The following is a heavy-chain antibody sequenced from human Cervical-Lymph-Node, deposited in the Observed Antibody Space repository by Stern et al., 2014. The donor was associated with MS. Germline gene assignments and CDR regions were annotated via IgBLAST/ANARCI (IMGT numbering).Heavy chain of an antibody. Sequence: VQLLESGAEVKKPGASVKVSCKASGYTFTSYYVHWVRQAPGEGLEWMGIIEPSGGSTSYAQKFQGRVTLTRDTSTSTVYMELNSLRSDDTAMYYCAREHTAMGFGYWGQGTLVTVSS. CDR3: AREHTAMGFGY. CDR1: GYTFTSYY. J-gene: IGHJ4*02. D-gene: IGHD5-18*01. V-gene: IGHV1-46*01. CDR2: IEPSGGST.